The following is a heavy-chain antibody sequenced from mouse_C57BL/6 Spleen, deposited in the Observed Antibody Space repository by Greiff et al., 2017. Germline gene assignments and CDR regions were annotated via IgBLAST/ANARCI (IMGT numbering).Heavy chain of an antibody. V-gene: IGHV1-53*01. CDR1: GYTFTSYW. Sequence: QVQLQQPGTELVQPGASVKLSCKASGYTFTSYWMHWVKQRPGQGLEWIGNINPSNGGNNYNEKFKSKATLTVDKSSSTAYMQLSSLTSEDSAVYYCARSSYDYDDFDYWGQGTTLTVSS. CDR3: ARSSYDYDDFDY. J-gene: IGHJ2*01. CDR2: INPSNGGN. D-gene: IGHD2-4*01.